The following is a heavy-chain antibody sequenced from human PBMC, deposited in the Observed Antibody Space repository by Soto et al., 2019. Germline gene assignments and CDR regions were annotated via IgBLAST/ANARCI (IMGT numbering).Heavy chain of an antibody. D-gene: IGHD1-1*01. Sequence: QVQLVQSGAEVKKPGASVKVSCKASGYTFTGYYMHWVRQAPGQGFEWMGWINPNSGGTNYAQKFQGRVTRTRDTSISTVYMERSRLRYDDTAVYYCAGNSNAGDANIDPRPQGTLVIFPS. CDR3: AGNSNAGDANIDP. V-gene: IGHV1-2*02. CDR1: GYTFTGYY. J-gene: IGHJ5*02. CDR2: INPNSGGT.